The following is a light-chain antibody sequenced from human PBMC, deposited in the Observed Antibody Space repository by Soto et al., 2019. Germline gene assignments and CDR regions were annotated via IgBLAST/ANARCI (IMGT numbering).Light chain of an antibody. CDR1: QRFGSSN. CDR3: QPPGNLAVGT. V-gene: IGKV3D-20*02. J-gene: IGKJ3*01. Sequence: GERVALACRGSQRFGSSNLAWYQQKPGQAPRLLIYSTSSRATGIPDRFSGSGSGTDFTLTISSRDPCESAVHICQPPGNLAVGTIGAGTKVDNK. CDR2: STS.